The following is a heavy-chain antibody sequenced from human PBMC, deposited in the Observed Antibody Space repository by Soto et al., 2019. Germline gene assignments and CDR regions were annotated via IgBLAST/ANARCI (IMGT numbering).Heavy chain of an antibody. J-gene: IGHJ1*01. V-gene: IGHV1-69*01. CDR2: IIPLLGIT. D-gene: IGHD1-20*01. CDR3: ARDPRSITGTTSSEDFQH. Sequence: QAQLMQSGAEVKKPGSSVKVSCKASGGTFSGYAINWVRQAPGQGLEWVGGIIPLLGITDYGQKFQGRITIAGDESTGTVYMDLRGLRSEDTAVYYCARDPRSITGTTSSEDFQHWGQGTLVNVSS. CDR1: GGTFSGYA.